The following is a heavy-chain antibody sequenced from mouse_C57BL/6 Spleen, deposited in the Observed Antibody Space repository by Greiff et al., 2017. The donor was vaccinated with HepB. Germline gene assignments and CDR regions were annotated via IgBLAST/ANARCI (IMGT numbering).Heavy chain of an antibody. V-gene: IGHV1-53*01. CDR3: ARGGYYGSSYDAMGY. D-gene: IGHD1-1*01. Sequence: QVQLQQPGTELVKPGASVKLSCKASGYTFTSYWMHWVKQRPGQGLEWIGNINPSNGGTNYNEKFKSKATLTVDKSSSTAYMQLSSLTSEDSAGYYCARGGYYGSSYDAMGYWGQGTSVTVSS. J-gene: IGHJ4*01. CDR2: INPSNGGT. CDR1: GYTFTSYW.